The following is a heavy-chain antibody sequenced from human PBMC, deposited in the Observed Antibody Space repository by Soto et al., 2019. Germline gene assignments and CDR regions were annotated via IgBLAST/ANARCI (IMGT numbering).Heavy chain of an antibody. D-gene: IGHD2-8*01. CDR2: IYHSGST. CDR3: ARGFDGAKFYAFDS. J-gene: IGHJ5*01. Sequence: SETLSLTCAVSGGSISSGGYSWSWIRQPPGKGLEWIGYIYHSGSTYYNPSLKSRVTISADRSKNQFSLNLSSVTAADTAVYYCARGFDGAKFYAFDSRAQRTPVTVSS. CDR1: GGSISSGGYS. V-gene: IGHV4-30-2*01.